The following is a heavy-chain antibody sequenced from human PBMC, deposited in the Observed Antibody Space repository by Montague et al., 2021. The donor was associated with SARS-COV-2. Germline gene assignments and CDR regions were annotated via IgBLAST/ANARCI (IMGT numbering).Heavy chain of an antibody. CDR2: IFHSGTT. V-gene: IGHV4-59*01. CDR3: ARGPHSNTWYDPGDY. CDR1: GGSISNYY. J-gene: IGHJ4*02. Sequence: SETLSLICTVSGGSISNYYWSWIRQTPGKGLEWIGFIFHSGTTNYNPSLKSRVTIPTDTSKSHFSLRLTSVTTTDTAVYYCARGPHSNTWYDPGDYWGQGILVTVSP. D-gene: IGHD6-13*01.